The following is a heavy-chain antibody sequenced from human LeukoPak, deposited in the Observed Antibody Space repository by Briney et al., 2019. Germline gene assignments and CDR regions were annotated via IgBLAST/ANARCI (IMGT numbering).Heavy chain of an antibody. Sequence: GGSLRLSCAASGFTVSSNYMSWVRQAPGKGLEWVSVIYSGGSTYYADSVKGRFIISRDNSKNTLYLQMNSLRAEDTAVYYCASTSNDFWRSAYYYYYMDVWGKGTTVTVSS. J-gene: IGHJ6*03. CDR1: GFTVSSNY. CDR3: ASTSNDFWRSAYYYYYMDV. V-gene: IGHV3-66*02. CDR2: IYSGGST. D-gene: IGHD3-3*01.